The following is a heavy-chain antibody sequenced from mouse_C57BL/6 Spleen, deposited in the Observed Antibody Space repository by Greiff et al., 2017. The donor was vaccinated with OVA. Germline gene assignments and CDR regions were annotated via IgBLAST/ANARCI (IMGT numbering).Heavy chain of an antibody. J-gene: IGHJ4*01. D-gene: IGHD2-4*01. V-gene: IGHV1-62-2*01. CDR2: FYPGSGSI. Sequence: VQGVESGAELVKPGASVKLSCKASGYTFTEYTIHWVKQRSGQGLEWIGWFYPGSGSIKYNEKFKDKATLTADKSSSTVYMELSRLTSEDSAVYFCARPGAYYDYDDYAMDYWGQGTSVTVSS. CDR1: GYTFTEYT. CDR3: ARPGAYYDYDDYAMDY.